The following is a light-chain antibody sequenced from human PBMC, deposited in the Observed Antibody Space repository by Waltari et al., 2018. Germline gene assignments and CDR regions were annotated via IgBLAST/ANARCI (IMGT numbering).Light chain of an antibody. V-gene: IGKV1-33*01. CDR3: QQANSFPPGP. Sequence: DIQMTQSPSSLSASVGDRVTITCQASQDISNYLNWYQQKPGKAPKLLIYDASNLETGVPSRFSGSGSGTDFTFTISSLQPEDIATYYCQQANSFPPGPFGPGTKVDIK. J-gene: IGKJ3*01. CDR1: QDISNY. CDR2: DAS.